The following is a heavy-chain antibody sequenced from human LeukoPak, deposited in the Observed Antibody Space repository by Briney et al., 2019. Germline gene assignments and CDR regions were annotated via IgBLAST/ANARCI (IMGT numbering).Heavy chain of an antibody. Sequence: PSGTLSLTCAVSGGSIGASINSPNWWSWVRQPPGKGLEWIGEIFHSGSTNYNPSLKSRVTISVDTSKNQFSLKLSSVTAADTAVYYCATSIRAIFGVVTFHGYWGQGTLVTVSS. V-gene: IGHV4-4*02. D-gene: IGHD3-3*01. CDR1: GGSIGASINSPNW. J-gene: IGHJ4*02. CDR2: IFHSGST. CDR3: ATSIRAIFGVVTFHGY.